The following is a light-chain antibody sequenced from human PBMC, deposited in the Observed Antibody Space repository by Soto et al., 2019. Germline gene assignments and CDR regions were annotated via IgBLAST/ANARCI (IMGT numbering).Light chain of an antibody. CDR3: QQTRAYPST. CDR2: KAS. J-gene: IGKJ4*01. Sequence: DIQMTQSPSTLSGSVGYRFTITCRASQTISSWLAWYQQKPGKAPKLLIYKASTLKSGVPSRFRGSGSGTEFTLTISSLQPDDFATYYCQQTRAYPSTFGGGTKVDIK. V-gene: IGKV1-5*03. CDR1: QTISSW.